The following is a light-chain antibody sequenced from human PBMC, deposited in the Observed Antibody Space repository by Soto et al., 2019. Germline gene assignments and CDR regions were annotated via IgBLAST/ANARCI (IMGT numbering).Light chain of an antibody. J-gene: IGLJ3*02. V-gene: IGLV2-23*02. CDR2: EVT. Sequence: SVLTQPASVSGFPGQSITISCAGTSSDVGSYNFVSWYQQHPGKAPKVTIYEVTKRPSGVSNRFSGSKSGNTASLTISGLQADDEADYYCCSYAGRSNWVFGGGTKVTVL. CDR1: SSDVGSYNF. CDR3: CSYAGRSNWV.